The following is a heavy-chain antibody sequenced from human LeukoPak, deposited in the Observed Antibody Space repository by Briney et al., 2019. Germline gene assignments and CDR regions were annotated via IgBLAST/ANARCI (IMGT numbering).Heavy chain of an antibody. CDR1: GFTFSSYA. CDR3: ARGYYDSSGYSGLFDY. V-gene: IGHV3-30-3*01. J-gene: IGHJ4*02. D-gene: IGHD3-22*01. Sequence: GGSLRLSCAASGFTFSSYAMHRVRQAPGKGLEWVAVISYDGSNKYYADSVKGRFTISRDNSKNTLYLQMNSLRAEDTAVYYCARGYYDSSGYSGLFDYWGQGTLVTVSS. CDR2: ISYDGSNK.